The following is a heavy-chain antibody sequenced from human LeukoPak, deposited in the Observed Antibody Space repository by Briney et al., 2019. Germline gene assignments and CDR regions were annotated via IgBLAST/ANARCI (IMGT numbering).Heavy chain of an antibody. J-gene: IGHJ6*02. CDR2: IYYSGST. V-gene: IGHV4-59*08. CDR1: DGSISSYY. D-gene: IGHD5-12*01. CDR3: ARTVVTNYYYYYGMDV. Sequence: SETLSLTCTVSDGSISSYYWSWIRQPPGKGLEWIGYIYYSGSTNYNPSLESRVTISVDTSKNQSSLKLSSVTAADTAVYYCARTVVTNYYYYYGMDVWGQGTTVTVSS.